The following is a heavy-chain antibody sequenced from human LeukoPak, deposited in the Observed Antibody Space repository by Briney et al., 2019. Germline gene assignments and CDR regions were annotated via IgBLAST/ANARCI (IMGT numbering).Heavy chain of an antibody. CDR1: GFTFSDHY. CDR3: ARHRSTVTRDYYSSYYMDV. D-gene: IGHD4-17*01. CDR2: TRNKGNRYTT. Sequence: GGSLRLSCAASGFTFSDHYMDWVRQAPGKGLEWVGRTRNKGNRYTTEYAASGKGRITISRDDSNNSLYLQMNSLKTEDTAVYYCARHRSTVTRDYYSSYYMDVWGKGTTVTVSS. V-gene: IGHV3-72*01. J-gene: IGHJ6*03.